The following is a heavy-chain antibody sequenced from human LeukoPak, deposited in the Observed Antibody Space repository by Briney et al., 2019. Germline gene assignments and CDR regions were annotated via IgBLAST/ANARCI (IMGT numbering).Heavy chain of an antibody. V-gene: IGHV3-21*01. CDR2: ISSSSSYI. Sequence: GGSLRLSCAASGFNFKIYGMNWVRQAPGKGLEWVSSISSSSSYIYYADSVKGRFTISRDNAKNSLYLQMNSLRAEDTAVYYCARDYYYDSSGYKFDYWAREPWSPSPQ. CDR1: GFNFKIYG. D-gene: IGHD3-22*01. J-gene: IGHJ4*02. CDR3: ARDYYYDSSGYKFDY.